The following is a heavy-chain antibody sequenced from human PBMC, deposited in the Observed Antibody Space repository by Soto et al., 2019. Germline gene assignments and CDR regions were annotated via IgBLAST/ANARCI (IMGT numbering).Heavy chain of an antibody. J-gene: IGHJ6*02. Sequence: ASVKVSCKASGYTFTGYYVHWVRQAPGHGLEWLGWIHLNSGGTNYAQSFQGRVTMTRDMSVSTVSMEMTGLRSDDTAVYYCASPRELGYSYFYFFTVDVWGQGTTVTVSS. CDR3: ASPRELGYSYFYFFTVDV. CDR2: IHLNSGGT. D-gene: IGHD2-21*01. CDR1: GYTFTGYY. V-gene: IGHV1-2*02.